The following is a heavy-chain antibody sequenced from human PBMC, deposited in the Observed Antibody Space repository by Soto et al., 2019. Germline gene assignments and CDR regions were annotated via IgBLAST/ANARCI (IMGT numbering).Heavy chain of an antibody. J-gene: IGHJ5*02. CDR2: IIPIFGTA. CDR1: GGTFSSYA. Sequence: SVKVCCKASGGTFSSYAISWVRQAPGQGLEWMGGIIPIFGTANYAQKFQGRVTITADESTSTAYMELSSLRSEDTAVYYCARDVDYGRNSLHWFDPWGQGTLVTVSS. D-gene: IGHD4-17*01. V-gene: IGHV1-69*13. CDR3: ARDVDYGRNSLHWFDP.